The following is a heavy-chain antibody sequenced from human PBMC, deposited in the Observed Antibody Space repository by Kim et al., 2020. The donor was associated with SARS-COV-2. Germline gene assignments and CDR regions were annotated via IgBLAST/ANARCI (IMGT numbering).Heavy chain of an antibody. D-gene: IGHD5-18*01. V-gene: IGHV1-18*01. CDR3: AREKDTAMARKGWFDP. CDR1: GYTFTSYG. J-gene: IGHJ5*02. Sequence: ASVKVSCKASGYTFTSYGISWVRQAPGQGLEWMGWISAYNGNTNYAQKPQGRVTMTTDTSTSTAYMELRSLRSDDTAVYYCAREKDTAMARKGWFDPWGQGTLVTVSS. CDR2: ISAYNGNT.